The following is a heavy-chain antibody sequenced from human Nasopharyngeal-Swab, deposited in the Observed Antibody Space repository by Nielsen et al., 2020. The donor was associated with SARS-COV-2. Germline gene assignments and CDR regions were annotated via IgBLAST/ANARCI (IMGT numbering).Heavy chain of an antibody. CDR3: ARGAYCGGDCSDYFDY. Sequence: ASVKVSCKASGYTFTSYDINWVRQATGQGLEWMGWINPNSGGTNYAQKFQGRVTMTRDTSISTAYMELSRLRSDDTAVYYCARGAYCGGDCSDYFDYWGQGTLVTVSS. J-gene: IGHJ4*02. D-gene: IGHD2-21*02. CDR2: INPNSGGT. CDR1: GYTFTSYD. V-gene: IGHV1-2*02.